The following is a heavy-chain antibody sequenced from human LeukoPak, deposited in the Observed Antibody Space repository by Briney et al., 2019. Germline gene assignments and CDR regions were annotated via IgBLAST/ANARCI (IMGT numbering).Heavy chain of an antibody. CDR1: GGSISSYY. D-gene: IGHD3-22*01. Sequence: SETLSRTCTVSGGSISSYYWSWIRQPPGKGLEWIGYIYYSGSTNYNPSLKSRATISVDTSKNQFSLKLSSVTAADTAVYYCARETYDSSGYYGVFDYWGQGTLVTVSS. CDR3: ARETYDSSGYYGVFDY. CDR2: IYYSGST. V-gene: IGHV4-59*01. J-gene: IGHJ4*02.